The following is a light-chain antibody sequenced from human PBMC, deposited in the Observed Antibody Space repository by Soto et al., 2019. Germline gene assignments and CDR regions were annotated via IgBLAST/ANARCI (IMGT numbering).Light chain of an antibody. J-gene: IGLJ1*01. CDR2: EVT. V-gene: IGLV2-14*01. CDR3: SSYTSSTNYV. CDR1: SSDVGAYNY. Sequence: QSVLTQPASVSGSPGQSITISCTGTSSDVGAYNYVSWYQHHPGKAPKLMIYEVTNRPSGVSDRFSGSKSGNTASLTISGLQAEDEADYYCSSYTSSTNYVFGTGTKVTVL.